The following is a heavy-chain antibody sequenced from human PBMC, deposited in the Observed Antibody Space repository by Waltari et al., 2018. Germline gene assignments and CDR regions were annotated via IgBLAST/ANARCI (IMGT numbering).Heavy chain of an antibody. CDR3: ARVGYDSSGYYYWVFDY. V-gene: IGHV1-69*10. D-gene: IGHD3-22*01. CDR2: IIPILGIA. Sequence: QVQLVQSGAEVKKPGSSVKVSCKASGGPFSSYAISWVPRDPGQGLEGRGGIIPILGIANYTQKFQGRVTITADKSTSTAYMELSSLRSEDTAVYYCARVGYDSSGYYYWVFDYWGQGTLVTVSS. CDR1: GGPFSSYA. J-gene: IGHJ4*02.